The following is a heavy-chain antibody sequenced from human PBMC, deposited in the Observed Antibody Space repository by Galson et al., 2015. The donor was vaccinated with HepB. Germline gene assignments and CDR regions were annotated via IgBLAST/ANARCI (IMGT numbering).Heavy chain of an antibody. CDR1: GYSFTAYW. D-gene: IGHD2-21*01. CDR2: IYPNDADK. V-gene: IGHV5-51*03. Sequence: QSGAEVKKPGESLKISCKASGYSFTAYWIAWVRQMPGKGLEWMGMIYPNDADKRYSPSFEGQVTMSVDRSTTTAYLQWSSLKASDTAIYFCARRYFIRDSFDIWGQGTMVTVSS. CDR3: ARRYFIRDSFDI. J-gene: IGHJ3*02.